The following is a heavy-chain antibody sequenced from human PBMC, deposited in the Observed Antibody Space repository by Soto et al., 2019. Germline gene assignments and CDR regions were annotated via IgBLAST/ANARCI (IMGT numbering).Heavy chain of an antibody. Sequence: WWSLRLCCAASGFTFSSYAMSWFRQAPGKGLEWVSAISGSGGSTYYADSVKGRFAISRDNSKNTLYLQMNSLRAEDTAVYYCAKGSWFLFDYWGQGTLVTVSS. J-gene: IGHJ4*02. CDR3: AKGSWFLFDY. CDR2: ISGSGGST. D-gene: IGHD6-13*01. V-gene: IGHV3-23*01. CDR1: GFTFSSYA.